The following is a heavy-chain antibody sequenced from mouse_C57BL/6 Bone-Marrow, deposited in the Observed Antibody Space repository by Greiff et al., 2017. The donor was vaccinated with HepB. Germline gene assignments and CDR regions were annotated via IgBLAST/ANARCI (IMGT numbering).Heavy chain of an antibody. D-gene: IGHD3-2*02. CDR2: IDPEDGET. CDR1: GFNIKDYY. Sequence: EVKLVESGAELVKPGASVKLSCTASGFNIKDYYMHWVKQRTEQGLEWIGRIDPEDGETKYAPKFQGKATITADTSSNTAYLQLSSLTSEDTAVYYCATPLTTAQAKAWFAYWGQGTLVTVSA. V-gene: IGHV14-2*01. J-gene: IGHJ3*01. CDR3: ATPLTTAQAKAWFAY.